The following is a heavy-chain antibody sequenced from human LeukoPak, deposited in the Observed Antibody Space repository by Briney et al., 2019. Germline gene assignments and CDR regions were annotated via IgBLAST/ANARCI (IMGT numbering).Heavy chain of an antibody. Sequence: GGSLRLSCAASGFTFSSYAMSWVRQAPGKGLEWVSAISGSGGSTYYADSVKGRFTISRDNSKNTLYLQMNSLRAEDTAVYYCARAPTYGDYGTDYWGQGALVTVSS. CDR1: GFTFSSYA. CDR3: ARAPTYGDYGTDY. J-gene: IGHJ4*02. D-gene: IGHD4-17*01. CDR2: ISGSGGST. V-gene: IGHV3-23*01.